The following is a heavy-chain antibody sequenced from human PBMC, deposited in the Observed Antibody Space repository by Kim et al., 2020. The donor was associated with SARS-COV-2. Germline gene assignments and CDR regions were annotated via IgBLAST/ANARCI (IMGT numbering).Heavy chain of an antibody. CDR1: GGTFSSYA. Sequence: SVKVSCKASGGTFSSYAISWVRQAPGQGLEWMGRIIPILGIANYAQKFQGRVTITADKSTSTAYMELSSLRSEDTAVYYCARQDLDTAMFDYWGQGTLVTVSS. J-gene: IGHJ4*02. D-gene: IGHD5-18*01. CDR2: IIPILGIA. CDR3: ARQDLDTAMFDY. V-gene: IGHV1-69*04.